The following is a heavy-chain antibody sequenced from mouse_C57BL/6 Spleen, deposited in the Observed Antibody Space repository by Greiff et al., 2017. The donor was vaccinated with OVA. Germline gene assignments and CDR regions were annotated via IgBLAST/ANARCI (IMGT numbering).Heavy chain of an antibody. CDR1: GYSFTGYY. V-gene: IGHV1-42*01. CDR2: INPSTGGT. J-gene: IGHJ4*01. CDR3: ARRGDYGYYYAMDY. D-gene: IGHD2-4*01. Sequence: EVKLLESGPELVKPGASVRISCKASGYSFTGYYMNWVKQSPEKSLEWIGEINPSTGGTTYNQKFKAKATLTVDKSSSTAYMQLKSLTSEDSAVYYCARRGDYGYYYAMDYWGQGTSVTVSS.